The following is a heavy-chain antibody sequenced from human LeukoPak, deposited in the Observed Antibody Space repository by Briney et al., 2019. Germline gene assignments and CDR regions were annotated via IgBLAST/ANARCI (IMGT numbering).Heavy chain of an antibody. Sequence: SETLSHTCTVSGGSIRSYYWSWIRQPPGKALEWIGYIYYSGSTKYNPSLKSRATISADTSKNQFSLKLSSVTAADTAVYYCASGSYYFDYWGQGTLVTVSS. V-gene: IGHV4-59*08. J-gene: IGHJ4*02. CDR2: IYYSGST. D-gene: IGHD1-26*01. CDR3: ASGSYYFDY. CDR1: GGSIRSYY.